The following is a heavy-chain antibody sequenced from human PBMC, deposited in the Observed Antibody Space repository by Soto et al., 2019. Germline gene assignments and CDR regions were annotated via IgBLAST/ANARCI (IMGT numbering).Heavy chain of an antibody. D-gene: IGHD3-3*01. CDR1: GGTFISAA. V-gene: IGHV1-69*13. CDR2: IIPIFGTA. J-gene: IGHJ5*02. Sequence: SGTVSFTSSGGTFISAARSCVRLAPGPGLEWMGGIIPIFGTANYAQKFQGRVTITADESTSTAYMELSSLRSEDTAVYYCASTPAYYDFWSGPRGCEPWGQGTRGNVS. CDR3: ASTPAYYDFWSGPRGCEP.